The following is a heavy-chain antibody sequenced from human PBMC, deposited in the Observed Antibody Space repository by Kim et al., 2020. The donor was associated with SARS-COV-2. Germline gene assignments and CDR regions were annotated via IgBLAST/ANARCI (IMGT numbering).Heavy chain of an antibody. V-gene: IGHV4-4*02. CDR3: ARWYGAAADDAFDI. J-gene: IGHJ3*02. Sequence: SETLSLTCAVSGGSISSSNWWSWVRQPPGKGLEWIGEMYHSGSTNYNPSLKSRVTISVDKSKNQFSLKLSSVTAADTAVYYCARWYGAAADDAFDIWGQGTMVTVSS. CDR2: MYHSGST. D-gene: IGHD6-13*01. CDR1: GGSISSSNW.